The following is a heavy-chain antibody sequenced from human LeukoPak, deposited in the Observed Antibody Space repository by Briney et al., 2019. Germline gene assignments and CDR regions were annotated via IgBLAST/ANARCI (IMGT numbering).Heavy chain of an antibody. CDR1: GFTFSSYT. D-gene: IGHD2-15*01. CDR3: AKSDLWPPPLGGFDY. J-gene: IGHJ4*02. CDR2: ISSSSSYI. V-gene: IGHV3-21*01. Sequence: GGSLRLSCAASGFTFSSYTMNWVRQAPGKGLEWVSSISSSSSYIYYADSVKGRLTISRDNAKNSLYVQMNSLRAEDTAVYYCAKSDLWPPPLGGFDYWGQGTLVTVSS.